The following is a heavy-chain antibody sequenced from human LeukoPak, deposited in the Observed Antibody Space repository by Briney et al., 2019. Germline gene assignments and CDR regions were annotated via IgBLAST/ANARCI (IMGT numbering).Heavy chain of an antibody. J-gene: IGHJ4*02. Sequence: PGGSLRLSCTASGFTFDDYGMSWVRQAPGEGLEWVSGINWNCGSTGYADSVKGRFTISRDNAKNSLYLQMNSLRAEDTALYYCARDGRDGYSPFDYWGQGTLVTVSS. CDR1: GFTFDDYG. D-gene: IGHD5-24*01. CDR2: INWNCGST. CDR3: ARDGRDGYSPFDY. V-gene: IGHV3-20*04.